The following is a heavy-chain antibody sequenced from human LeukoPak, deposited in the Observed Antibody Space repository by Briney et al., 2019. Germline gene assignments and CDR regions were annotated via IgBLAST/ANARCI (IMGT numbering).Heavy chain of an antibody. CDR2: ITGDSRSI. D-gene: IGHD6-13*01. CDR1: GGSISSYY. V-gene: IGHV3-21*01. CDR3: ARDNGTSSWSYYFDY. J-gene: IGHJ4*02. Sequence: ETLSLTCTVSGGSISSYYWSWIRQPPGKGLEWVSSITGDSRSIYYADSVRGRFTISRDNAKNSLYLQMSYLRAEDTALYYCARDNGTSSWSYYFDYWGQGTLATVSS.